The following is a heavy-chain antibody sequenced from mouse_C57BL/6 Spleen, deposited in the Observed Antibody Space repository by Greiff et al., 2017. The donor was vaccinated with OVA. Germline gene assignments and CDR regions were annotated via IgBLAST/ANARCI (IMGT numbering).Heavy chain of an antibody. CDR3: ARGGDYDGVAY. Sequence: VQLQQSGPELVKPGASVKISCKASGYTFTDYYMNWVKQSHGKSLEWIGDINPNNGGTSYNQKFKGKATLTVDKSSSTAYMELRSLTSEDSAVYYCARGGDYDGVAYWGQGTLVTVSA. V-gene: IGHV1-26*01. CDR2: INPNNGGT. CDR1: GYTFTDYY. J-gene: IGHJ3*01. D-gene: IGHD2-4*01.